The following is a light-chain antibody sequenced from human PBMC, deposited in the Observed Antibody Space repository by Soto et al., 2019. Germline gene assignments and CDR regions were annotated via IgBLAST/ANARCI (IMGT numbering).Light chain of an antibody. V-gene: IGLV1-51*01. J-gene: IGLJ2*01. CDR2: DNN. CDR1: SSNIGNNY. CDR3: GTWDSSLNVGV. Sequence: QSVLTQPPSVSAAPGQKVTICCSGSSSNIGNNYVSWYQQLPGTAPKLLIYDNNKRPSGIPDRFSGSKSGTSATLGITGLQTGDEADYYCGTWDSSLNVGVFGGGTKLTVL.